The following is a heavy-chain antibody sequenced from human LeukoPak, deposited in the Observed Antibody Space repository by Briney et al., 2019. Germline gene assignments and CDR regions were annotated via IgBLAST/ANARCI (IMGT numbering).Heavy chain of an antibody. CDR2: ISGSSSYT. J-gene: IGHJ4*02. V-gene: IGHV3-21*01. CDR1: GFTFNTYS. CDR3: ARDTNYYDSSGYYAGSDFDY. Sequence: PGGSLRLSCAASGFTFNTYSLNWARQAPGKGLEWVSSISGSSSYTYYSDLVKGRFTISRDDARNSLYLQMNSLRAEDTAVYYCARDTNYYDSSGYYAGSDFDYWGQGTLVTVSS. D-gene: IGHD3-22*01.